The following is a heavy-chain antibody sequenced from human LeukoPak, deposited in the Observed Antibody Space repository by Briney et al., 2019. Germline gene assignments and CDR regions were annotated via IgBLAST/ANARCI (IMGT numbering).Heavy chain of an antibody. D-gene: IGHD3-10*01. CDR2: IYYSGST. V-gene: IGHV4-39*07. J-gene: IGHJ4*02. Sequence: KPSETLSLTCTVSGGSISSSSYYWGWIRQPPGKGLEWIGSIYYSGSTNYNPSLKSRVTISVDTSKNQFSLKLSSVTAADTAVYYCARVPSSSGPPDYWGQGTLVTVSS. CDR1: GGSISSSSYY. CDR3: ARVPSSSGPPDY.